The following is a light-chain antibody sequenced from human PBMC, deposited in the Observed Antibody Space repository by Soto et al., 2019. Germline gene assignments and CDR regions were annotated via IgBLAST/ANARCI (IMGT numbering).Light chain of an antibody. CDR3: QHFGNSPRT. CDR1: QDVTSNY. V-gene: IGKV3-20*01. CDR2: GAS. Sequence: ESVLTQSPGTLSLSPGERATLSCRASQDVTSNYLAWYQQKPGQAPRLLIYGASNRATGIPDRFSGSGSATDFTLTISRLEPEDFAVYYCQHFGNSPRTFGQGTKVEIK. J-gene: IGKJ1*01.